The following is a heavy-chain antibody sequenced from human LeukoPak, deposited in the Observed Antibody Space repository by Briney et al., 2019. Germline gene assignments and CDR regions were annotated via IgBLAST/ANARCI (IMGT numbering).Heavy chain of an antibody. J-gene: IGHJ4*02. Sequence: GGSLRLSCAASGFTFSSYAMSWVRQAPGRGLEWVSAISGSGRSTYYADSVKGRFTISRDNSKNTLYLQMNSLRAEDTAVYYCAKDFQIAAAGVSYFDYWDQGTLVTVSS. CDR1: GFTFSSYA. CDR2: ISGSGRST. D-gene: IGHD6-13*01. CDR3: AKDFQIAAAGVSYFDY. V-gene: IGHV3-23*01.